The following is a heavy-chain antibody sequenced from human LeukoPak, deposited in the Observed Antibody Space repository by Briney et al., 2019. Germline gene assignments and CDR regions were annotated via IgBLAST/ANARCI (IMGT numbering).Heavy chain of an antibody. J-gene: IGHJ5*02. D-gene: IGHD3-22*01. Sequence: GGSLRLSCAASGLTFDDYAMHWVRQAPGKGLERVSGISWNSGSIGYADSVKGRFTISRDNAKNSLYLQMNSLRAEDTALYYCAKSRGYLNWFDPWGQGTLVTVSS. CDR3: AKSRGYLNWFDP. CDR2: ISWNSGSI. V-gene: IGHV3-9*01. CDR1: GLTFDDYA.